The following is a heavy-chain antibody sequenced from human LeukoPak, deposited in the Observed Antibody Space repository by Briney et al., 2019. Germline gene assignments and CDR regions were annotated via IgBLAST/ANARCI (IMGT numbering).Heavy chain of an antibody. CDR3: ARVTYYYDSSGYYFWFDP. D-gene: IGHD3-22*01. CDR2: IYTSGST. Sequence: PSETLSLTCTVSGGSISSYYWSWIRQPAGKGLEWIGRIYTSGSTNYNPSLKSRVTISVDTSKNQFSLKLSSVTAADTAVYYCARVTYYYDSSGYYFWFDPWGQGTLVTVSS. CDR1: GGSISSYY. J-gene: IGHJ5*02. V-gene: IGHV4-4*07.